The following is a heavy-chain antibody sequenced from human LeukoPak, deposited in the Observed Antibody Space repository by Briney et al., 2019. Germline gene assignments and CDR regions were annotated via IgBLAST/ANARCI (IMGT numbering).Heavy chain of an antibody. J-gene: IGHJ4*02. D-gene: IGHD6-13*01. CDR2: IKSKTDGGTT. Sequence: PGGSLRLSCAATGFTFSNAWMSWVRQAPGKGLEWVARIKSKTDGGTTDYAAPVKGRFTISRDDSKNTLYLQMNSLKTEDTAVYYCTTANHYSSSWYFVGYWGQGTLVTVSS. V-gene: IGHV3-15*01. CDR3: TTANHYSSSWYFVGY. CDR1: GFTFSNAW.